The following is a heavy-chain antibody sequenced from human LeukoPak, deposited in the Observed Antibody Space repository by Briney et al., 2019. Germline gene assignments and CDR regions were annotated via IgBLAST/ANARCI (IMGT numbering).Heavy chain of an antibody. CDR3: ARAYCSGGSCCSQSGWFDP. J-gene: IGHJ5*02. V-gene: IGHV1-46*01. CDR1: GYTFTSYY. D-gene: IGHD2-15*01. Sequence: ASVKVSCKASGYTFTSYYMHWVRQAPGQGLEWMGIINPSGGSTSYAQKFQGRVTMTRDTSTSTVYMELSSLRSEDTAVYYCARAYCSGGSCCSQSGWFDPWGQGTLVTVSS. CDR2: INPSGGST.